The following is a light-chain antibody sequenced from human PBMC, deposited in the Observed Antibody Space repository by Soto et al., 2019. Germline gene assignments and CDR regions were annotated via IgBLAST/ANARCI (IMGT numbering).Light chain of an antibody. V-gene: IGKV2-30*02. Sequence: DVVMTQSPLSLPVTLGQPASISCRSSQSLVHSNGDTFLNWFQQRPGQSPRRLIFKVSNRDSGVPDRFSGSGSGTDFTLKSSRVEAEDVAIYYCMQGTHWPPYTFGQGTKLEIK. CDR2: KVS. CDR1: QSLVHSNGDTF. CDR3: MQGTHWPPYT. J-gene: IGKJ2*01.